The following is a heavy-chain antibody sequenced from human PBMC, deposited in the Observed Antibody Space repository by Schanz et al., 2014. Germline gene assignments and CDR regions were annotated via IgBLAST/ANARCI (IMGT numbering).Heavy chain of an antibody. V-gene: IGHV3-11*04. J-gene: IGHJ5*02. CDR3: VRDILHRVYDSGSP. CDR1: GFPFSDYF. Sequence: VQLVESGGGVVQPGRSLRLSCAASGFPFSDYFMAWIRQPPGRGLEWVSYIGNGGVTIYYADSVKGRFTISRDNSKNSLYLQMNSLRAEDTAVYYCVRDILHRVYDSGSPWGQGTLVTVSS. D-gene: IGHD3-10*01. CDR2: IGNGGVTI.